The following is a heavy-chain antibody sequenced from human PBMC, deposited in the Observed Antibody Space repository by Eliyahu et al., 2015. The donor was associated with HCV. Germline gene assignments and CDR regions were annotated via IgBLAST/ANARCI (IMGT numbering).Heavy chain of an antibody. CDR3: ARDWYCSSTSCSHLDY. V-gene: IGHV3-30*01. D-gene: IGHD2-2*01. CDR2: ISYDGSNK. Sequence: QVQLVESGGGVVQPGRSLRLSCAASGFTFSSYAMHWVRQAPGKGLEWVAVISYDGSNKYYADSVKGRFTISRDNSKNTLYLQMNSLRAEDTAVYYCARDWYCSSTSCSHLDYWGQGTLVTVSS. CDR1: GFTFSSYA. J-gene: IGHJ4*02.